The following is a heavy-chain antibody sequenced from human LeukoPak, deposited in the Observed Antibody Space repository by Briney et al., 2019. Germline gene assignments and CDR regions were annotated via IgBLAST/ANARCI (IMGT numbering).Heavy chain of an antibody. Sequence: SETLSLTCTVSGGSISSSSYYWGWIRQPPGNGLEWIGSIYYSGSTYYNPSLKSRVTISVDTSKNQFSLKLSSVTAADTAVYYCARQMGYCSGGSCYSWFDPWGQGTLVTVSS. CDR1: GGSISSSSYY. J-gene: IGHJ5*02. CDR3: ARQMGYCSGGSCYSWFDP. CDR2: IYYSGST. D-gene: IGHD2-15*01. V-gene: IGHV4-39*01.